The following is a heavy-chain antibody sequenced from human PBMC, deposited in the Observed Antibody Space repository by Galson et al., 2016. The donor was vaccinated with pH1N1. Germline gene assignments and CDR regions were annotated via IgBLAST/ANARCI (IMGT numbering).Heavy chain of an antibody. CDR1: GFTFSSNW. Sequence: SLRLSCAASGFTFSSNWMSWVRQAPGKGLEWVASINQHGSEKYSVDSVKGRFTITRDNAKNSLYLQMNSLRAEDTAVYYCARDALDYYDSSGYYFDYWGQGILVTVSS. V-gene: IGHV3-7*01. CDR2: INQHGSEK. D-gene: IGHD3-22*01. J-gene: IGHJ4*02. CDR3: ARDALDYYDSSGYYFDY.